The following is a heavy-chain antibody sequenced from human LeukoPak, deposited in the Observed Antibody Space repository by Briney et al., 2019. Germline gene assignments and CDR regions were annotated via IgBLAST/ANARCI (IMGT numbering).Heavy chain of an antibody. CDR2: VDPEDGET. Sequence: GASVKVSCKVSGYTFTDHYMHWVQQAPGKGLEWMGLVDPEDGETIYAEKFQGRVTITADTSTDTAYMELSSLRSEDTAVYYCATDRDSSSSFKWGQGTLVTVSS. CDR3: ATDRDSSSSFK. CDR1: GYTFTDHY. V-gene: IGHV1-69-2*01. D-gene: IGHD6-6*01. J-gene: IGHJ4*02.